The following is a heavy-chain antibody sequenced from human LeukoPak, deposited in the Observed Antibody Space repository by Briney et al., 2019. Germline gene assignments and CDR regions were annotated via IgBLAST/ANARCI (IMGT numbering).Heavy chain of an antibody. J-gene: IGHJ4*02. CDR2: INHSGST. CDR3: ASHYDTSGYFY. CDR1: GGPFSGSY. D-gene: IGHD3-22*01. V-gene: IGHV4-34*01. Sequence: SETLSLTCAVYGGPFSGSYWSWIRQPPGKGLEWIGEINHSGSTDYNPSLKSRVTISVDTSKNQFSLKLSSVTAADTAVYYCASHYDTSGYFYWGQGTLVTVSS.